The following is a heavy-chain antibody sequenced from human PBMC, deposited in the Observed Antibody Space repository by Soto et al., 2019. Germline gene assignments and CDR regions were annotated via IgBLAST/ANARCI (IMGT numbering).Heavy chain of an antibody. D-gene: IGHD5-18*01. CDR1: GGSFSGYY. CDR3: ARVSVDTAMSNVHYYYGMDV. Sequence: SETLSLSCAVYGGSFSGYYWSWTRQPPAKGVEWIGEINHSGSTNYNPSLKSRVTISVDTSKKQFSLKLSSVTAADTAVYYCARVSVDTAMSNVHYYYGMDVCGQGTTVTVSS. V-gene: IGHV4-34*01. CDR2: INHSGST. J-gene: IGHJ6*02.